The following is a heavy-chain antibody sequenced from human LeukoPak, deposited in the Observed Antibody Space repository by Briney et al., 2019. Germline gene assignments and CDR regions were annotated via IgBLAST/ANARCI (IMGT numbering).Heavy chain of an antibody. J-gene: IGHJ6*03. CDR2: IYHSGST. CDR3: ANLRSSWRSGYYYYYMDV. Sequence: TSETLSLTCTVSGGSISSGGYYWSWIRQPPGKGLEWIGYIYHSGSTYYNPSLKSRVTISVDRSKNQFSLKLSSVTAADTAVYYCANLRSSWRSGYYYYYMDVWGKGTTVTVSS. CDR1: GGSISSGGYY. V-gene: IGHV4-30-2*01. D-gene: IGHD6-13*01.